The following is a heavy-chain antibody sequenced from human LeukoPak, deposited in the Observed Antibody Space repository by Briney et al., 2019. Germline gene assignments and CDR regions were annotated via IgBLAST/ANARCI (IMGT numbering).Heavy chain of an antibody. D-gene: IGHD6-13*01. V-gene: IGHV4-38-2*02. CDR1: GYSINSGYY. J-gene: IGHJ5*02. CDR2: IYHSGST. CDR3: ARGYFSSWYMNWFDP. Sequence: MASETLSLTCTVSGYSINSGYYWGWIRQPPGKGLEWIAIIYHSGSTYYNPSLKSRVTISVDTSKNQFSLNLSSVTAADTAVYYSARGYFSSWYMNWFDPWGQGTLVTVSS.